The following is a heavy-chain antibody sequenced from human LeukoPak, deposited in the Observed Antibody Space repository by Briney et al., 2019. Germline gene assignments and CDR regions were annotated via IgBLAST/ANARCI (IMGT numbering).Heavy chain of an antibody. D-gene: IGHD2-21*02. CDR3: ARRSFCAGDCLCLDY. CDR2: MYYSGVT. Sequence: SETLSLTCIVSGDSLTSNNYFWGWIRQSPGKGLEWLGSMYYSGVTYYSPSFKSRITMSLDTSNNQFSLGLNSVTAADTAVYYCARRSFCAGDCLCLDYWGQGILVTVSS. V-gene: IGHV4-39*01. J-gene: IGHJ4*02. CDR1: GDSLTSNNYF.